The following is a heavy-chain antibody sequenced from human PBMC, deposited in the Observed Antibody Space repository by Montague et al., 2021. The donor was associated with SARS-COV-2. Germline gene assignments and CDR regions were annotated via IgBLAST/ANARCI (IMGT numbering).Heavy chain of an antibody. CDR2: SYYSGGT. CDR1: GGPISGYY. V-gene: IGHV4-59*01. CDR3: ARDRTIAGGHLPHGFDP. Sequence: SETLSLTCSVSGGPISGYYWSWIWQSPGKGLEWIWYSYYSGGTIYNPSLKSRVIISVDTSKSQFSLKLSSVTAADTAVYYCARDRTIAGGHLPHGFDPWGQGTMVTVPS. J-gene: IGHJ5*02. D-gene: IGHD6-13*01.